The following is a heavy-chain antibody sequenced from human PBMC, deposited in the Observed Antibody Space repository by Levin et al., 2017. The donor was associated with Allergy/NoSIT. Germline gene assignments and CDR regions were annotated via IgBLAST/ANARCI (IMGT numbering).Heavy chain of an antibody. CDR3: ARLNGVAAIDY. V-gene: IGHV4-30-4*01. Sequence: SETLSLTCSVSVGAFYSGDYYWSWIRRPPGKGLEWIGYIFYSGDTYFNPSLRSRLAMSVDTSNNQFSLHPSSVTAADTAFYYCARLNGVAAIDYWGQGTLVTVSS. J-gene: IGHJ4*02. CDR2: IFYSGDT. D-gene: IGHD6-19*01. CDR1: VGAFYSGDYY.